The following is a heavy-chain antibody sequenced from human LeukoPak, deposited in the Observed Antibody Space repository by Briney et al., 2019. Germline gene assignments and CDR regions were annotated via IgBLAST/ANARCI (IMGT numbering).Heavy chain of an antibody. V-gene: IGHV3-7*01. D-gene: IGHD1-26*01. CDR1: GFTFSSYW. CDR2: IKHDGSET. Sequence: GGSLRLSCAASGFTFSSYWMSWVRQAPGKGLEWVANIKHDGSETYCVDSVKGRFIISRDNAKNSLYLQMTSLRVGDTAVYNCVRDKEGVGATRLDYWGPGTPVTVSS. CDR3: VRDKEGVGATRLDY. J-gene: IGHJ4*02.